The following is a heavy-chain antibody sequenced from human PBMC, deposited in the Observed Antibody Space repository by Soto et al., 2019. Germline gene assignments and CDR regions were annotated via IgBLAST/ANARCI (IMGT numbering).Heavy chain of an antibody. CDR2: IIPIFGTA. D-gene: IGHD3-3*01. J-gene: IGHJ6*02. CDR1: GGTFSSYA. V-gene: IGHV1-69*13. Sequence: SVKVSCKASGGTFSSYAISWVRQAPVQGLEWMGGIIPIFGTANYAQKFQGRVTITADESTSTAYMELSSLRSEDTAVYYCAAGNCTYYDFWSGYPAYYYGMDVWGQGTTVTVSS. CDR3: AAGNCTYYDFWSGYPAYYYGMDV.